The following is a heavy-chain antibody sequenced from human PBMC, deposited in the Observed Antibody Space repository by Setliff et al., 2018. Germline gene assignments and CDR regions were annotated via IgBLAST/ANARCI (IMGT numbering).Heavy chain of an antibody. CDR3: ARDLGARYCSGGSCSHYYYYYYMDV. Sequence: PGGSLRLSCAASGFTVTSNYMSWVCQAPGKGLEWVSVIYTGGSTYYADSVKGRFTISRDNSKNTLYLQMNSLRAEDTAVYYCARDLGARYCSGGSCSHYYYYYYMDVWGKGTTVTVSS. V-gene: IGHV3-53*01. D-gene: IGHD2-15*01. J-gene: IGHJ6*03. CDR2: IYTGGST. CDR1: GFTVTSNY.